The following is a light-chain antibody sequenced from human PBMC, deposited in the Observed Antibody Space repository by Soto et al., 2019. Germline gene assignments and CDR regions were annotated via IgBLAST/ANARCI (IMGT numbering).Light chain of an antibody. J-gene: IGKJ1*01. Sequence: EIVLTQSPGTLSLSPGERATLSCRASQSLSSNYLAWYQQKPGQAPRLLIYGVSSRATGVPVSFSGSGSGTDFTLTISRLEPEDFAVYYCQQYVSAPITFGQGTKVDIK. V-gene: IGKV3-20*01. CDR3: QQYVSAPIT. CDR1: QSLSSNY. CDR2: GVS.